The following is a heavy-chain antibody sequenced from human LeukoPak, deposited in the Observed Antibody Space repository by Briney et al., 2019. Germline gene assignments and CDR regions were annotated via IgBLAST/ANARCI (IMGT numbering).Heavy chain of an antibody. V-gene: IGHV4-38-2*01. J-gene: IGHJ4*02. D-gene: IGHD2-15*01. Sequence: SETLSLTCAVSGYSISSGYYWGWIRQPPGKGLEWIGSIYHSGSTYYNPSLKSRVTISVDTSKNQFSLKLSSVTAADTAVYYCAGYSTGNFGYWGQGTLVTVSS. CDR2: IYHSGST. CDR1: GYSISSGYY. CDR3: AGYSTGNFGY.